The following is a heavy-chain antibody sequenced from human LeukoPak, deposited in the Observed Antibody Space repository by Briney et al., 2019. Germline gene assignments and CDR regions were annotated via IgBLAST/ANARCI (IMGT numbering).Heavy chain of an antibody. J-gene: IGHJ6*03. CDR3: ARDLGYSSSWYVGAGYYYYMDV. D-gene: IGHD6-13*01. CDR2: IYTSGST. CDR1: GGSIRGGIYY. Sequence: SETLSLTCTVFGGSIRGGIYYWSWIRQPAGKGLEWIGRIYTSGSTNYNPSLKSRVTISVDTSKNQFSLNLTSVTAADTAVYYCARDLGYSSSWYVGAGYYYYMDVWGKGTTVTISS. V-gene: IGHV4-61*02.